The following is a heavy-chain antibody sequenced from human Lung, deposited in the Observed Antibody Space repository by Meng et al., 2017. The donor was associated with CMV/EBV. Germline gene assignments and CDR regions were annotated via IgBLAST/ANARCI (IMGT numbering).Heavy chain of an antibody. CDR2: IRSDGTNI. CDR1: GFTFNTYG. D-gene: IGHD1-26*01. V-gene: IGHV3-30*02. Sequence: GGSLRLXCTGSGFTFNTYGMHWVRQAPGKGLEWVAFIRSDGTNIKYADSVKGRITISRDNSKNTRSLQMDSLRAEDTAVYYCAKDCHGSLYYFDYWGQGAXVTVSS. CDR3: AKDCHGSLYYFDY. J-gene: IGHJ4*02.